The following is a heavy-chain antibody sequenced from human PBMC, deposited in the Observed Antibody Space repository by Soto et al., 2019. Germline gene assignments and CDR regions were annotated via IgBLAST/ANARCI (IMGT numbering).Heavy chain of an antibody. Sequence: SCPTLVNPTQTLTLTCTVSGFSLSTRGKTLGWIRQPPGEAPEWLALGEQYSPSLQSRLTFTKDTSKNQVVLTMTDMDPVDTATYYCTLRDDSSRGTIYWGQGILVTISS. V-gene: IGHV2-5*01. J-gene: IGHJ4*02. CDR2: GE. D-gene: IGHD6-19*01. CDR3: TLRDDSSRGTIY. CDR1: GFSLSTRGKT.